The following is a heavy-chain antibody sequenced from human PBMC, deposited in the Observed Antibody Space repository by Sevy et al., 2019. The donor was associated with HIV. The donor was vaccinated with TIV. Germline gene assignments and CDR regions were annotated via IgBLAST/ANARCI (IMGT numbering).Heavy chain of an antibody. Sequence: GGSLRFSCAASGFTFSSYAMHWVRQAPGKGLEWVAVISYDGSNKYYADSVKGRFTISRDNSKNTLYLQMNSLRAEDTAVYYCARDLGFRGDWIYGMDVWGQGTTVTVSS. CDR1: GFTFSSYA. J-gene: IGHJ6*02. CDR3: ARDLGFRGDWIYGMDV. V-gene: IGHV3-30*04. D-gene: IGHD2-21*02. CDR2: ISYDGSNK.